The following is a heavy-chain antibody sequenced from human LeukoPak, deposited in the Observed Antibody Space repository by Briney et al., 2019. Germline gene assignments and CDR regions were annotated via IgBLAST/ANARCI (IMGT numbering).Heavy chain of an antibody. CDR2: ISGDGGST. D-gene: IGHD6-13*01. V-gene: IGHV3-43*02. CDR1: GFTFDDYA. CDR3: AKGGIAAAGNWFDP. J-gene: IGHJ5*02. Sequence: GGCLRLSCAASGFTFDDYAMHWVRQAPGKGLEWVSLISGDGGSTYYADSVKGRFTISRDNSKNSLYLQMNSLRTEDTALYYCAKGGIAAAGNWFDPWGQGTLVTVSS.